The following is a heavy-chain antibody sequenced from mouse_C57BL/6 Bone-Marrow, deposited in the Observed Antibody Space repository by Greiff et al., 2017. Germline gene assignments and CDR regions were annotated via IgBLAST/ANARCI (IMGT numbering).Heavy chain of an antibody. V-gene: IGHV1-26*01. Sequence: EVQLQESGPELVKPGASVKISCKASGYTFTDYYMNWVKQSHGKSLEWIGDINPNNGGTSYNQKFKGKATLTVAKSSSTAYMELRSLTSEDSAVYYCARERKFGYYGSSCAMDYWGQGTSVTGSS. D-gene: IGHD1-1*01. CDR3: ARERKFGYYGSSCAMDY. CDR1: GYTFTDYY. CDR2: INPNNGGT. J-gene: IGHJ4*01.